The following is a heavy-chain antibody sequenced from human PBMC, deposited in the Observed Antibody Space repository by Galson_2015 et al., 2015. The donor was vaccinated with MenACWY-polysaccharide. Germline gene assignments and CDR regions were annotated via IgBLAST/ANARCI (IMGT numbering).Heavy chain of an antibody. D-gene: IGHD1-26*01. CDR3: AKGGWADN. J-gene: IGHJ4*02. V-gene: IGHV3-23*01. CDR1: GFNFSILV. Sequence: SLRLSCAASGFNFSILVMTWVRQGPGKGLEWVSAISPGSETAYYSDSVKGRFTISRDNSKDTLHLQMDSLRAEDTAVYYCAKGGWADNWGQGTLVTVSS. CDR2: ISPGSETA.